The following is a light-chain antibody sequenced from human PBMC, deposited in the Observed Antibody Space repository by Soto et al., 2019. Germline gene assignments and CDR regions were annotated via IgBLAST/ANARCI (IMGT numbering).Light chain of an antibody. CDR3: SSYAGRNNLV. CDR1: SSDVGGYNY. CDR2: EVS. V-gene: IGLV2-8*01. J-gene: IGLJ2*01. Sequence: QSVLTQPPSASGSPGQSVTISCTGTSSDVGGYNYVSWYQQHPGKAPKLMIYEVSKRPSGVPDRFSGSKSGNTASLTVSGLQAEDEADYYCSSYAGRNNLVFGGGTQLTVL.